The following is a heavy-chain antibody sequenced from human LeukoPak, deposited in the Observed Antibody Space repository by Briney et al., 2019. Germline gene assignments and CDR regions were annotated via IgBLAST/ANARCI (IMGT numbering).Heavy chain of an antibody. CDR1: GFTFSSYA. J-gene: IGHJ4*02. CDR3: ARVTGDTSSWYPHYFDY. D-gene: IGHD6-13*01. Sequence: GGSLRLSCAASGFTFSSYAMSWVCQAPGKGLEWVTAIYSGGTTYYADSVKGRFTISRDNSENTLYLQMSSLRAADTAVYYCARVTGDTSSWYPHYFDYWGQGTLVTVSS. CDR2: IYSGGTT. V-gene: IGHV3-66*01.